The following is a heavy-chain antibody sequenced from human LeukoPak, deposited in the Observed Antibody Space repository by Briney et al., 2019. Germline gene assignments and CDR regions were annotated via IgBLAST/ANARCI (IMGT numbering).Heavy chain of an antibody. V-gene: IGHV3-7*01. D-gene: IGHD2/OR15-2a*01. CDR2: IKQDGSEK. CDR1: GGSISSGGYY. CDR3: ARGPTRANSSDY. Sequence: PSETLSLTCTVSGGSISSGGYYWSWVRQPPGKGLEWVAKIKQDGSEKYYVDSVKGRFTISRDNAKNSLYLQMNSLRAEDTAVYYCARGPTRANSSDYWGQGTLLTVSS. J-gene: IGHJ4*02.